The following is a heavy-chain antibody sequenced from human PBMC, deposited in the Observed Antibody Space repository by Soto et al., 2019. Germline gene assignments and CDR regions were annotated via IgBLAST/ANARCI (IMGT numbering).Heavy chain of an antibody. CDR3: ARPGGSGWFYFDS. V-gene: IGHV4-59*08. CDR1: GGSISSYY. CDR2: IYHSGST. J-gene: IGHJ4*02. D-gene: IGHD6-13*01. Sequence: SETLSLTCTVSGGSISSYYWSWIRQPPGKGLEWIGEIYHSGSTNYNPSLKSRVTISVDKSKNHFSLKLTSVTAADTAVYYCARPGGSGWFYFDSWGQGSQVT.